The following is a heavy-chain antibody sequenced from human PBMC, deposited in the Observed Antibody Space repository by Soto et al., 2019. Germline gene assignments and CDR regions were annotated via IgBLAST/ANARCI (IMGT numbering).Heavy chain of an antibody. V-gene: IGHV1-8*02. CDR3: ARGRVMITFGVVIVIDY. D-gene: IGHD3-16*02. Sequence: ASVKVSCKASGGTFSSYTISWVRQAPGQGLEWMGWINPNTGYTDYAQKFQDRVTMTGNTSITTAYMELSSLRSEDTAVYYCARGRVMITFGVVIVIDYWGQGSPVTVSS. CDR1: GGTFSSYT. CDR2: INPNTGYT. J-gene: IGHJ4*02.